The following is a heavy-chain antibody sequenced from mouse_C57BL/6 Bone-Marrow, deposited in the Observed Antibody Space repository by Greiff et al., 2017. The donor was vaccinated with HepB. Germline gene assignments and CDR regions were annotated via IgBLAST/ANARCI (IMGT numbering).Heavy chain of an antibody. CDR3: ARSKLMADY. CDR2: IYPGSGST. V-gene: IGHV1-55*01. CDR1: GYTFTSYW. D-gene: IGHD2-3*01. Sequence: QVHVKQPGAELVKPGASVKMSCKASGYTFTSYWITWVKQRPGQGLEWIGDIYPGSGSTNYNEKFKSKATLTVDTSSSTAYMQLSSLTSEDSAVYYCARSKLMADYWGQGTTLTVSS. J-gene: IGHJ2*01.